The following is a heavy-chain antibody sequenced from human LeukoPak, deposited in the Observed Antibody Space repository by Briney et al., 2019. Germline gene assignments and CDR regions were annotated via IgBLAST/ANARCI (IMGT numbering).Heavy chain of an antibody. CDR2: INHSGST. CDR3: ARAPGYSGYFLGFDY. V-gene: IGHV4-34*01. CDR1: GGSFSGYY. Sequence: SETPSLTCAVYGGSFSGYYWSWIRQPPGKGLEWIGEINHSGSTNYNPSLKSRVTISVDTSKNQFSLKLSSVTAADTAVYYCARAPGYSGYFLGFDYWGQGTLVTVSS. D-gene: IGHD5-12*01. J-gene: IGHJ4*02.